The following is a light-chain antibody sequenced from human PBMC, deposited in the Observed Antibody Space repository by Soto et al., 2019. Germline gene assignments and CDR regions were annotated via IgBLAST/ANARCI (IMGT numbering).Light chain of an antibody. J-gene: IGLJ1*01. V-gene: IGLV2-11*01. Sequence: QSVLTQPRSVSGSPGQSVAISCTGSSIDVGGYNYVSWYQQHPGKAPKVMIYDVSKRPSGVPDRFSGSKSGDTASLTITGLQAEDEADYYCCSYAGGPYVVGTGTKVTV. CDR1: SIDVGGYNY. CDR3: CSYAGGPYV. CDR2: DVS.